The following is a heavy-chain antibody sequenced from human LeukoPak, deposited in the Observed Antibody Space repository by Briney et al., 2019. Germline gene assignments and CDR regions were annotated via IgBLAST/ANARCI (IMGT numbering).Heavy chain of an antibody. CDR2: ISSNGGST. V-gene: IGHV3-64*01. CDR3: ARSQWYPNSFFDY. Sequence: GGSLRLSCAASGFTFSSYAMHWVRQAPGKGLEYVSAISSNGGSTYYANSVKGRFTISRDNSKNTLYLQMGSLRAEDMAVYYCARSQWYPNSFFDYWGQGTLVTVSS. J-gene: IGHJ4*02. D-gene: IGHD6-19*01. CDR1: GFTFSSYA.